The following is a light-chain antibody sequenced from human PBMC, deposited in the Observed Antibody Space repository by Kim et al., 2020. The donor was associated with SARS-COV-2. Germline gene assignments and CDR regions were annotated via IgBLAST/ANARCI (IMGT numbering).Light chain of an antibody. CDR2: GTS. Sequence: AAIEHRCTITCRASQGFRSSLGWYQQGPGKVPKVLISGTSTLQNGVPSRFSGSGSGTDFTLTIDSLQPEDFATYYCLQYDTYPWTFGQGTKVEIK. CDR3: LQYDTYPWT. V-gene: IGKV1-6*02. CDR1: QGFRSS. J-gene: IGKJ1*01.